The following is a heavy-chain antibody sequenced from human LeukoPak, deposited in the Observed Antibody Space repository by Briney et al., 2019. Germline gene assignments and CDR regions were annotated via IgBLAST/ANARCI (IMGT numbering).Heavy chain of an antibody. CDR1: GDSISSGDYD. J-gene: IGHJ3*02. CDR2: ISSSGST. Sequence: ASETLSLTCTVSGDSISSGDYDWSWIRQPAGKGLEWIGRISSSGSTNYNPSLKSRVTISVDTSKNQFSLKLSSVTAADTAVYFCARGPYSYDSSGAFDIWGQGTMVTVSS. D-gene: IGHD3-22*01. V-gene: IGHV4-61*02. CDR3: ARGPYSYDSSGAFDI.